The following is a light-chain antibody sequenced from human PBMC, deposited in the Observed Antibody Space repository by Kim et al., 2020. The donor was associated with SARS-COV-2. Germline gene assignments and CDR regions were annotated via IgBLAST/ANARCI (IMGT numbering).Light chain of an antibody. CDR2: DAT. CDR1: QSVSSSY. CDR3: QQYGSSLPYT. V-gene: IGKV3D-20*01. Sequence: EIVLTQSPATLSLSPGERATLSCEASQSVSSSYLAWYQQKPGLAPRLVIYDATIRATGIPDRFSGSGSGTDFTLTISRLEPEDFAVYYCQQYGSSLPYTFGQGTKLAI. J-gene: IGKJ2*01.